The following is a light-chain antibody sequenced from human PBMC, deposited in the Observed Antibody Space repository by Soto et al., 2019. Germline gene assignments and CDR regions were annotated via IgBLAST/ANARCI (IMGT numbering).Light chain of an antibody. CDR2: GAT. Sequence: AVQMTQSPSSLSASVGDRVTITCRASRGIRNDLGWYQQKPGKAPKLLIFGATWLQTGVPSRFSDSGSGTEFTLTISSLQPEDFATYYCLQNYFYPRTFGQGTKVEIK. CDR3: LQNYFYPRT. CDR1: RGIRND. V-gene: IGKV1-6*01. J-gene: IGKJ1*01.